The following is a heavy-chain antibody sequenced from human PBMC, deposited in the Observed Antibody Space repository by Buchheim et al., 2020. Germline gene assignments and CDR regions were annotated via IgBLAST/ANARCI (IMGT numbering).Heavy chain of an antibody. J-gene: IGHJ4*02. D-gene: IGHD5-18*01. CDR3: ARQSAETAMAFDH. V-gene: IGHV4-59*08. Sequence: QVQLQESGPGLVKPSETLSLKCTVSGGSVSSYYWSWVRQSPGKGLEWIGYFFSTGGPKYNPSLESRVTISVDRSSNHLFLKLTSVTAADTAIYYCARQSAETAMAFDHWGQGTL. CDR1: GGSVSSYY. CDR2: FFSTGGP.